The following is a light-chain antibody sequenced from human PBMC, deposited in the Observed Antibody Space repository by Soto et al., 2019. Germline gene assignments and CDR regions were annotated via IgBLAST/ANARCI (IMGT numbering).Light chain of an antibody. J-gene: IGKJ4*01. CDR1: HSVNKNF. V-gene: IGKV3-20*01. CDR3: HQYGSSPPT. Sequence: EIVLTQSPGTLSLSPEERATLSCRANHSVNKNFIAWYQQKPGQAPRLLINGAASRATGIPDRFSGGGSGTDFSLTIDILEPEDFAVYFCHQYGSSPPTFGGGTKVASK. CDR2: GAA.